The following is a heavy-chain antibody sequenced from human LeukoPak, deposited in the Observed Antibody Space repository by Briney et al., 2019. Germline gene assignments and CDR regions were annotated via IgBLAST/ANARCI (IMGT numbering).Heavy chain of an antibody. Sequence: GGSLRLSCAASGFTFSSYAMSWVRQAPGKGLEWVSAISGSGGSTYYADSVKGRFTISRDNSKNTLYLQMNSLRAEDTAVYYCAKGQKQWLVPEGSSDYWGQGTLVTVSS. J-gene: IGHJ4*02. D-gene: IGHD6-19*01. CDR2: ISGSGGST. CDR3: AKGQKQWLVPEGSSDY. CDR1: GFTFSSYA. V-gene: IGHV3-23*01.